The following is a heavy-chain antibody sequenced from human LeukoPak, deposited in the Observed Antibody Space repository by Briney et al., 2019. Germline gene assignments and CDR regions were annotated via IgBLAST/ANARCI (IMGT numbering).Heavy chain of an antibody. V-gene: IGHV4-4*03. CDR2: IYHSGST. CDR3: ARGGDDIVATYYFDY. CDR1: GGSISSSNW. J-gene: IGHJ4*02. Sequence: PPETLSLTCAVSGGSISSSNWWSWVRQPPGKGLEWIGEIYHSGSTNYNPSLKSRVTISVDKSKNQFSLKLSSVTAADTAVYYCARGGDDIVATYYFDYWGQGTLVTVSS. D-gene: IGHD5-12*01.